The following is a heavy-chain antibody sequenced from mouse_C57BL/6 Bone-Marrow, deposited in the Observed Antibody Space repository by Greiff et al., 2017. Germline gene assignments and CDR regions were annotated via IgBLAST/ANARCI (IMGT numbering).Heavy chain of an antibody. CDR1: GFSLSTFGMG. CDR3: ARIDAFYYYGSSYPFAY. CDR2: IWWDDDK. Sequence: QVTLKESGPGILQPSQTLSLTCSFSGFSLSTFGMGVGWIRQPSGKGLEWLAHIWWDDDKYYNPALKSRLTISTATSKNQVFLKIANVDTADTATYYCARIDAFYYYGSSYPFAYWGQGTLVTVSA. J-gene: IGHJ3*01. V-gene: IGHV8-8*01. D-gene: IGHD1-1*01.